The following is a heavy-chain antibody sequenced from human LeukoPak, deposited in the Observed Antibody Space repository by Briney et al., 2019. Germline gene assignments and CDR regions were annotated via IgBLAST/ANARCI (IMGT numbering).Heavy chain of an antibody. CDR2: ISWNSGSI. Sequence: GGSLRLSCAASGFTFDDYAMHWVRQAPGKGLEWVSGISWNSGSIGYADSVKGRFTISRDNSKNTLYLQMNSLRAEDTAVYYCARGNTDFDYWGQGTLVTVSS. CDR3: ARGNTDFDY. J-gene: IGHJ4*02. V-gene: IGHV3-9*01. D-gene: IGHD2/OR15-2a*01. CDR1: GFTFDDYA.